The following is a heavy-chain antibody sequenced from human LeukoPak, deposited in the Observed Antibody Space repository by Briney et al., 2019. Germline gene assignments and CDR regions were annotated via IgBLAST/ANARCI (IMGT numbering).Heavy chain of an antibody. CDR3: AKVRTLVVVTAVDY. D-gene: IGHD2-21*02. CDR1: GFTVSSNY. CDR2: IYSGGST. Sequence: GGSLRLSCAASGFTVSSNYMSWVRQAPGKGLEWVSVIYSGGSTYYADSVKGRFTISRDNSRNTLCLQMNSLRDEDTAVYYCAKVRTLVVVTAVDYWGQGTLVTVSS. V-gene: IGHV3-66*01. J-gene: IGHJ4*02.